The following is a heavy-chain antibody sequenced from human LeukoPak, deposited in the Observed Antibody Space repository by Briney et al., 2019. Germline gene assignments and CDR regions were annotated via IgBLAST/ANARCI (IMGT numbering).Heavy chain of an antibody. V-gene: IGHV4-4*07. D-gene: IGHD6-19*01. J-gene: IGHJ6*02. CDR1: GGSISSYY. CDR3: ARDYAQYSSGWSIGDYYYGMDV. CDR2: IYTSGST. Sequence: SETLSLTCTVSGGSISSYYWSWIRQPAGKGLEWIGRIYTSGSTNYNPSLKSRATMSVDTSKNQFSLKLSSVTAADTAVYYCARDYAQYSSGWSIGDYYYGMDVWGQGTTVTVSS.